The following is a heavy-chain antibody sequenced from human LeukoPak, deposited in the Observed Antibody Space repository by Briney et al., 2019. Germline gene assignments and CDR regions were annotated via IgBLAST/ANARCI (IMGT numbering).Heavy chain of an antibody. D-gene: IGHD3-22*01. Sequence: GGSLTLPCAASGFTFNSYSMHWLRQATGKGLEWVSSISKSSSYIYYADSVKGRFTISRDNAKNSLYLQMNSLRAEDTAVYYCARDLYDSSGYYYGYWGQGTLVTVSS. CDR2: ISKSSSYI. CDR1: GFTFNSYS. V-gene: IGHV3-21*01. CDR3: ARDLYDSSGYYYGY. J-gene: IGHJ4*02.